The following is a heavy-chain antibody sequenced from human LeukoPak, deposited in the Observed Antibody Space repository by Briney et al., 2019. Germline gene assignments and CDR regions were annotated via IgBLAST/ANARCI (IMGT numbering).Heavy chain of an antibody. CDR3: ARDFPVAGSGYFDY. Sequence: SGGSLRLSCAASGFTVSSYAMHWVRQAPGKGLEWVAVISYDGSNKYYADSVKGRFTISRDNSKNTLYLQMNSLRAEDTAVYYCARDFPVAGSGYFDYWGQGTLVTVSS. CDR1: GFTVSSYA. D-gene: IGHD6-19*01. CDR2: ISYDGSNK. V-gene: IGHV3-30*04. J-gene: IGHJ4*02.